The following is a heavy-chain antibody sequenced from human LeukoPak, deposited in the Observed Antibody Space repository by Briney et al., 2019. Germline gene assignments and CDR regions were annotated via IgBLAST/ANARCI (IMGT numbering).Heavy chain of an antibody. J-gene: IGHJ4*02. CDR3: ARVSEYYDILTGYYPYYFDY. V-gene: IGHV4-39*07. D-gene: IGHD3-9*01. CDR2: IYYSGST. CDR1: SFTSYW. Sequence: SFTSYWIGWVRQMPGKGLEWIGSIYYSGSTYYNPSLKSRVTISVDTSKNQFSLKLSSVTAADTAVYYCARVSEYYDILTGYYPYYFDYWGQGTLVTVSS.